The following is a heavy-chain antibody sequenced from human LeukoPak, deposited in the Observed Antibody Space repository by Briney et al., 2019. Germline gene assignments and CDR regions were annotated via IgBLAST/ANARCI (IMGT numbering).Heavy chain of an antibody. CDR3: ARDVHGDYGSGWFDP. J-gene: IGHJ5*02. D-gene: IGHD4-17*01. CDR1: GGTFINSA. Sequence: ASVKVSCKTSGGTFINSAISWVRQAPGQGLEWVGGIMPLFGTAGYVQKFEGRVTITKDESTTSVYLELPSLTSDDTAVYYCARDVHGDYGSGWFDPWGQGTLVSVSS. CDR2: IMPLFGTA. V-gene: IGHV1-69*05.